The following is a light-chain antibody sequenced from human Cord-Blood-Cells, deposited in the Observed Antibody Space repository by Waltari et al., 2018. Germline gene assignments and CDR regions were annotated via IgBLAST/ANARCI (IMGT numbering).Light chain of an antibody. CDR2: KDS. J-gene: IGLJ3*02. V-gene: IGLV3-27*01. CDR3: YSAADNNWV. Sequence: SYELTHHSSVSVSPGQTARHPCSGDVLAKTYARWFQQKPGQAPVLVIYKDSERPSGIPERFSGSSSGTTVTLTISGAQVEDEADYYCYSAADNNWVFGGGTKLTVL. CDR1: VLAKTY.